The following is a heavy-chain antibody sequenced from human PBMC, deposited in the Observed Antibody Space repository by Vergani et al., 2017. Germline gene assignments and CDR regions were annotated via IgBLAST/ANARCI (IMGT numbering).Heavy chain of an antibody. CDR2: IYPGDSNT. CDR3: TRHGPCGDGACLHFDH. J-gene: IGHJ4*02. D-gene: IGHD2-21*01. V-gene: IGHV5-51*01. Sequence: EVQLVQSGAEVKKPGESLKISCQGSGYTFTNYWIGWVRQMPGKGLEWMGVIYPGDSNTSYSPSFQGQVTISADKSINTAYLQWSSLEASDTAMYYCTRHGPCGDGACLHFDHWGQGTQVTVSS. CDR1: GYTFTNYW.